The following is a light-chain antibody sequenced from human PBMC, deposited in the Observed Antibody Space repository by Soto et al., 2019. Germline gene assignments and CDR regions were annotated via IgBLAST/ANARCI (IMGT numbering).Light chain of an antibody. CDR3: QQYDTFYS. CDR1: YNIRNS. V-gene: IGKV1-39*01. J-gene: IGKJ2*03. CDR2: ASS. Sequence: DIQMTPSPSSLSASVVDRVTITFRASYNIRNSLNWYQQKPGKAPKLLIYASSSLESGVPSRFSGSASGTEFTLTISSLQPDDFATYYCQQYDTFYSFGQGTKVDIK.